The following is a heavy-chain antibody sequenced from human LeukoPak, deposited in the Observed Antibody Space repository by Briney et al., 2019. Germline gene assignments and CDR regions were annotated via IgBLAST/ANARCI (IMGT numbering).Heavy chain of an antibody. CDR2: IYYSGTT. Sequence: SETLSLTCTVSGGSISSGGYYWSWIRRHPGKGLEWIGYIYYSGTTYYNPSLKSRVTISVDTSKNQFSLMLSSVTAADTAVYYCANYGSGTYRFDPWGQGTLVTVSS. J-gene: IGHJ5*02. D-gene: IGHD3-10*01. CDR1: GGSISSGGYY. V-gene: IGHV4-31*03. CDR3: ANYGSGTYRFDP.